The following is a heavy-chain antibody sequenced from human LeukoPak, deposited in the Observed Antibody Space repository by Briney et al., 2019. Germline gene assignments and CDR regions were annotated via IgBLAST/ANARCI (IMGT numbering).Heavy chain of an antibody. Sequence: GGSLRLSCTASGFTFRSYTMNWVRQAPGKGLEWVSIISGGGTTTYYAESVKGRFTISRNNSKNTLYLKLNSLRAEDTAVYYCAKEGSTGWIHYFDYWGQGTLLTVYS. V-gene: IGHV3-23*01. CDR1: GFTFRSYT. CDR3: AKEGSTGWIHYFDY. J-gene: IGHJ4*02. D-gene: IGHD2-2*01. CDR2: ISGGGTTT.